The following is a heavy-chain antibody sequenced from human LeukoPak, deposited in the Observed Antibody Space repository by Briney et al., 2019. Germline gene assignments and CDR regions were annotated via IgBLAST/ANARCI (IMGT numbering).Heavy chain of an antibody. CDR2: INPSGGNT. D-gene: IGHD5-24*01. J-gene: IGHJ4*02. Sequence: ASVKVSCTASGYTFTSYYMHWVRQAPGQGLEWMGIINPSGGNTSYAQKFQGRVTMTRDTSTSTVYMELNSLRSEDTAVYYCARDINVRDGYTLGGYWGQGTLVTVSS. V-gene: IGHV1-46*01. CDR3: ARDINVRDGYTLGGY. CDR1: GYTFTSYY.